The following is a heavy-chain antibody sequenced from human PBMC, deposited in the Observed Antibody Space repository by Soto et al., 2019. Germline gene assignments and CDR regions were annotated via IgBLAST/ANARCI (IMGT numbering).Heavy chain of an antibody. CDR1: GVCISGRVNY. J-gene: IGHJ4*02. D-gene: IGHD6-19*01. V-gene: IGHV4-39*02. CDR2: VYHSGTT. CDR3: AATSSGGSLAGDY. Sequence: SETLSLTGTVCGVCISGRVNYRGLIGQPPGKGLEWIGSVYHSGTTYYNPSLKGRVTVSADTSKNHFSLRLSSVTAADTVVYYCAATSSGGSLAGDYWGLGILVTVSS.